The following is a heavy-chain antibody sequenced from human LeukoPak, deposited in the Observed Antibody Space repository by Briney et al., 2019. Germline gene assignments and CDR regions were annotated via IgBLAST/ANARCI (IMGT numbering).Heavy chain of an antibody. CDR3: AKGNSSSWYGHAFDI. J-gene: IGHJ3*02. Sequence: GRSLRLSCAASGFTFSSYAMHWVRQAPGKGLEWVAVISYDGSNKYYADSVKGRFTISRDNSKNTLYLQMNSLRAEDTAVYYCAKGNSSSWYGHAFDIWGQGTMVTVSS. V-gene: IGHV3-30*04. D-gene: IGHD6-13*01. CDR2: ISYDGSNK. CDR1: GFTFSSYA.